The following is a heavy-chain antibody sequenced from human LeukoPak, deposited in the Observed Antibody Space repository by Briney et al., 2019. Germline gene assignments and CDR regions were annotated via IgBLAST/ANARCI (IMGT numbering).Heavy chain of an antibody. CDR3: ARDGMVGATKYYYYMDV. J-gene: IGHJ6*03. D-gene: IGHD1-26*01. Sequence: PSETLSLTCTVSGGSISSGDYYWRWIRQPPGKGLEWIGYIYYSGSTYYNLSLKSRVTISVDTSKNQFSLKLSSVTAADTPVYYCARDGMVGATKYYYYMDVWGKGTKVTVSS. V-gene: IGHV4-30-4*08. CDR2: IYYSGST. CDR1: GGSISSGDYY.